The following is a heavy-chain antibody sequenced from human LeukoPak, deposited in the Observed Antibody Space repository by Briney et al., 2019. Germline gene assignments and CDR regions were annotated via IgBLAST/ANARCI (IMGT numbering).Heavy chain of an antibody. V-gene: IGHV4-39*07. CDR2: IHYSGST. J-gene: IGHJ5*02. CDR1: GGSISSSSYY. D-gene: IGHD4-17*01. CDR3: ARDPHGVYGDYGGGFDP. Sequence: KPSETLSLTCTVSGGSISSSSYYWGWIRQPPGEGLKWIGSIHYSGSTYYNPSLKSRVTISVDRSKNQFSLKLSSVTAADTAVYYCARDPHGVYGDYGGGFDPWGQGTLVTVSS.